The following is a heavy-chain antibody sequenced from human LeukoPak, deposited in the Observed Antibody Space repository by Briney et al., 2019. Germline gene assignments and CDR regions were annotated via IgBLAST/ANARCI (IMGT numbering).Heavy chain of an antibody. D-gene: IGHD3-22*01. CDR2: IIPILGIA. Sequence: ASVKVSCKASGGTFSSYAISWVRQAPGQGLEWMGRIIPILGIANYAQKFQGRVTITADKSTSTAYMELSSLRSEDTAVYYCVSGFYDSSGPSDAFDIWGQGTMVTVSS. CDR1: GGTFSSYA. J-gene: IGHJ3*02. V-gene: IGHV1-69*04. CDR3: VSGFYDSSGPSDAFDI.